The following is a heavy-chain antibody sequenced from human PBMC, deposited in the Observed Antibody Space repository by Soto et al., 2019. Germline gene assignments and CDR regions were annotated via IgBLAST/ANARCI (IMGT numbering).Heavy chain of an antibody. D-gene: IGHD4-4*01. CDR2: ITTGGINT. Sequence: EAQLLESGGGLVQPGESLRLSCATSGFTFASYAMTWVRQAPGKGLEWVSCITTGGINTHYADFVRGRFTISRDNSKNTVYLEMKTLSAEDTAVYYCGKVMTDYSKAVGDDWGQGTLVTVSS. V-gene: IGHV3-23*01. CDR1: GFTFASYA. J-gene: IGHJ4*02. CDR3: GKVMTDYSKAVGDD.